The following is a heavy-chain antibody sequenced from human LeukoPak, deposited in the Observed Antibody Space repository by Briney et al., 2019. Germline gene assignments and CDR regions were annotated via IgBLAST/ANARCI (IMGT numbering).Heavy chain of an antibody. CDR1: GFTFDDYA. V-gene: IGHV3-9*01. Sequence: PGGSLRLSCAAYGFTFDDYAMHWVRQAPGKGLEWVSGISWNSGSIGYADSVKGRFTISRDNAKNSLYLQMNSLRAEDTALYYCAKAPTRCSSSPFWGQGTLVTVSS. J-gene: IGHJ4*02. CDR2: ISWNSGSI. CDR3: AKAPTRCSSSPF. D-gene: IGHD6-13*01.